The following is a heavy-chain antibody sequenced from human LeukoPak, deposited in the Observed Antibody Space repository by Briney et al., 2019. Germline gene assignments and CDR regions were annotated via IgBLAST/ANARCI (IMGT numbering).Heavy chain of an antibody. Sequence: SETLSLICTVSGDSISTSNSYWGWIRQPPWKGLEWIGSIYYSGNTYYNASLKSRVTISVDTSKNQSSLKFTSVTAADTAVYYCARGDHSSGWYFSSGYDYWGQGTLVTVSS. J-gene: IGHJ4*02. V-gene: IGHV4-39*01. CDR3: ARGDHSSGWYFSSGYDY. CDR1: GDSISTSNSY. CDR2: IYYSGNT. D-gene: IGHD6-19*01.